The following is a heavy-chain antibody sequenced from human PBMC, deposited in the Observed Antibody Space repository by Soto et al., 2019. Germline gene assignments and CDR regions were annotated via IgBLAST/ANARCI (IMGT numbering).Heavy chain of an antibody. CDR1: GYTFTSYG. D-gene: IGHD6-19*01. Sequence: GASVKVSCKASGYTFTSYGISWLRQSPGQGLEWMGWISAYNGNTNYAQKLQGRVTMTTDTSTSTAYMELRSLRSDDTAVYYCARDENSSGWYFYYYYYYGMDVWGQGTTVTVSS. J-gene: IGHJ6*02. CDR2: ISAYNGNT. CDR3: ARDENSSGWYFYYYYYYGMDV. V-gene: IGHV1-18*01.